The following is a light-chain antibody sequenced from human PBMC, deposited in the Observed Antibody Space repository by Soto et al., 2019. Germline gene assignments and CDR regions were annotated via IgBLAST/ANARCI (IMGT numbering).Light chain of an antibody. V-gene: IGLV2-8*01. CDR2: EVN. Sequence: QSALTQPPSASGSLGQSVTISCTGTSSDIGGYNYVTWYQQHPAKAPKVVIYEVNKRPSGVPDRFSGSKSDYMASLTVSGLQAEDEADYYCSSYAGSYGYVFGTGTKVTVL. CDR3: SSYAGSYGYV. J-gene: IGLJ1*01. CDR1: SSDIGGYNY.